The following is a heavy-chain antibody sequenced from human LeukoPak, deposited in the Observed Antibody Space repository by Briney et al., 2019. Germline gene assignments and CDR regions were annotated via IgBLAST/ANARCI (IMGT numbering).Heavy chain of an antibody. CDR3: ARLYCSSTSCSSKYYDFWSGYYGYYYYGMDV. D-gene: IGHD3-3*01. Sequence: GGSLRLSCAASGFTFSSYWMSWVRQAPGKGLEWVANIKHDGSEKYYVDSVKGRFTISRDNAKNSLYLQMNSLRAEDTAVYYCARLYCSSTSCSSKYYDFWSGYYGYYYYGMDVWGQGTTVTVSS. CDR2: IKHDGSEK. J-gene: IGHJ6*02. CDR1: GFTFSSYW. V-gene: IGHV3-7*03.